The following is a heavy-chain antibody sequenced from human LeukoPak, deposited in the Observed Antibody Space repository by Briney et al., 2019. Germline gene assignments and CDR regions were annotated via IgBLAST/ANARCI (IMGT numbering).Heavy chain of an antibody. Sequence: PSETLSLTCTVSGGSIGSSGFYWGWIRQPPGRGLEWIGSIYYSGSTYYNPSLKSRVTISVDTSKNQFSLRLSSVSAADTAAYYCARQSGDYTYYSDYWSQGTLVTVSS. D-gene: IGHD4-17*01. CDR1: GGSIGSSGFY. J-gene: IGHJ4*02. V-gene: IGHV4-39*01. CDR2: IYYSGST. CDR3: ARQSGDYTYYSDY.